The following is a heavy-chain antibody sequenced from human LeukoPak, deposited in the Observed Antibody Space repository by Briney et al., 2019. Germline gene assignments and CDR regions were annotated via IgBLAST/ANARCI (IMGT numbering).Heavy chain of an antibody. CDR3: ATLRYFDWLWHY. CDR1: GYTLTELS. Sequence: GASVKVSCKVSGYTLTELSMHWVRQAPGKGLEWMGGFDPEDGETIYAQKFQGRVTMTEDTSTDTAYMELSSLRSKDTAVYYCATLRYFDWLWHYWGQGTLVTVSS. D-gene: IGHD3-9*01. J-gene: IGHJ4*02. V-gene: IGHV1-24*01. CDR2: FDPEDGET.